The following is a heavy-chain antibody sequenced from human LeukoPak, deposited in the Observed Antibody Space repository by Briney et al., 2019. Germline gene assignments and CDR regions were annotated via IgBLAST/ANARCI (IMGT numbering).Heavy chain of an antibody. D-gene: IGHD3-22*01. J-gene: IGHJ4*02. V-gene: IGHV4-34*01. CDR3: ASPSGDSSGYYFDY. CDR2: INHSGST. Sequence: SETLSLTCAVYGGSFSGYYWSWIRQPPGKGLEWIGEINHSGSTNYNPSLKSRVTISVDTSKNQFSLKLSSVTAADTAVYYCASPSGDSSGYYFDYWGQGTLVTVSS. CDR1: GGSFSGYY.